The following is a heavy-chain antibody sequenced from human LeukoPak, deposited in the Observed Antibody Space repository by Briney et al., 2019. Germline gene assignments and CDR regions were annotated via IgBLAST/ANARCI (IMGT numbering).Heavy chain of an antibody. Sequence: PGGSLRLSCAASGFTFSDYYMSWIRQAPGKGLEWVSYISSSGSTIYYADSVKGRFTISRDNAKNSLYLQMNSLRAEDTAVYYCAREATRYDSSVYYFDYWGQGTLVTVSS. CDR1: GFTFSDYY. V-gene: IGHV3-11*04. D-gene: IGHD3-22*01. J-gene: IGHJ4*02. CDR2: ISSSGSTI. CDR3: AREATRYDSSVYYFDY.